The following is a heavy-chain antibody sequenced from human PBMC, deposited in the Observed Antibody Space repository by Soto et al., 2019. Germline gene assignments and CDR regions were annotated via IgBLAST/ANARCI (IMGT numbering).Heavy chain of an antibody. J-gene: IGHJ6*02. Sequence: LETLSLTCTVSGGSISSYYWSWIRQPQGKGLEWIGYIYYSGSTNYNPSLKSRVTISVDTSKNQFSLKLSSVTAADTAVYYCARVRYSSGWDYYYYGMDVWGQGTTVTVSS. CDR3: ARVRYSSGWDYYYYGMDV. CDR2: IYYSGST. V-gene: IGHV4-59*01. CDR1: GGSISSYY. D-gene: IGHD6-19*01.